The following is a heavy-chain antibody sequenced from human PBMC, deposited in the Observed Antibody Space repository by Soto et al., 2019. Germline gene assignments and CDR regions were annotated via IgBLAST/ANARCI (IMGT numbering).Heavy chain of an antibody. Sequence: PSETLSLTCTVSGGSVSSGSYYWSWIRQPPGKGLEWIGFIYYSGTTHYNPSLKSRVTISVDTSKNQFSLRLSSVTAADTAVYYCARDGGSLGPDIEYWGQGTLVTVSS. J-gene: IGHJ4*02. V-gene: IGHV4-61*01. CDR2: IYYSGTT. D-gene: IGHD1-26*01. CDR3: ARDGGSLGPDIEY. CDR1: GGSVSSGSYY.